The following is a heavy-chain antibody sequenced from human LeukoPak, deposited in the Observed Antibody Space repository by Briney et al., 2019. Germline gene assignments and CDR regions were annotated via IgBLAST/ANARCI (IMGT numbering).Heavy chain of an antibody. CDR1: AYTSPNYG. CDR2: ISTYNGNT. Sequence: ASVKVSCKASAYTSPNYGITWVRQAPGRGLDWMGWISTYNGNTQYAQKFQGRVTMTTDTPTKTVYMELSNLRSNDTAVYYCALPAKGAFFYYYMEVWGKGTTVTVSS. J-gene: IGHJ6*03. D-gene: IGHD2-2*01. CDR3: ALPAKGAFFYYYMEV. V-gene: IGHV1-18*01.